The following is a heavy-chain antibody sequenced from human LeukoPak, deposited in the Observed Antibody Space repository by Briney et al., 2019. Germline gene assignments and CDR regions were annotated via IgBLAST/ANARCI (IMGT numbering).Heavy chain of an antibody. CDR2: INHSGST. J-gene: IGHJ6*04. CDR1: GGSFSGYY. CDR3: ARGLRLVRGAHNGMDV. V-gene: IGHV4-34*01. Sequence: SETLSLTCAVYGGSFSGYYWSWIRQPPGKGLEWIGEINHSGSTNYYPSLKSRVTISVDTSKNQFSLKLSSVTAADTAVYYCARGLRLVRGAHNGMDVWGKGTTVTVSS. D-gene: IGHD3-10*01.